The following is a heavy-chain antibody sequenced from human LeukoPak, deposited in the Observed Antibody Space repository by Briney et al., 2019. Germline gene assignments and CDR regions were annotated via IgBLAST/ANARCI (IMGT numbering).Heavy chain of an antibody. V-gene: IGHV4-34*01. CDR2: INHSGTT. Sequence: PSETLSLTCAVYGGSFSGYYWSWIRQPAGKGLEWIGGINHSGTTNYNPPLKSRVTISVDTYKNQFSLKLSSVTAADTAVYYCARGARSSSSWRLGNWFDPWGQGTLVTVSS. CDR3: ARGARSSSSWRLGNWFDP. CDR1: GGSFSGYY. J-gene: IGHJ5*02. D-gene: IGHD6-13*01.